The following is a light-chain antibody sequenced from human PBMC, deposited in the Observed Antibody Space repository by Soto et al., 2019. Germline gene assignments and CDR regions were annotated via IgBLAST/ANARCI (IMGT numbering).Light chain of an antibody. CDR2: AAS. V-gene: IGKV1-9*01. CDR3: QQCHATPLT. Sequence: DIQLTQSPSFLSASVGDGVTITCRASQGISSYLAWYQQKPGKAPKLLIYAASTLQSGVPSRFSGSGSGTEFTLTISSLQPEDVGIYYCQQCHATPLTFGQGTRLEIK. CDR1: QGISSY. J-gene: IGKJ5*01.